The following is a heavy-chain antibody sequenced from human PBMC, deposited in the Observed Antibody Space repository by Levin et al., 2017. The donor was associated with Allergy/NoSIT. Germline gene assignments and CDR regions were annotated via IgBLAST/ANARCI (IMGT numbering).Heavy chain of an antibody. D-gene: IGHD2-8*01. CDR1: CGSINNSY. V-gene: IGHV4-59*01. CDR3: ARSFTYGFDY. CDR2: IYYSGRT. Sequence: SLTLSLPCTVSCGSINNSYWSWIRQPPGKGLEWIGYIYYSGRTNYNTSLKSRVTMSVDTSKNQFSLRLSSVTAADTAVYYCARSFTYGFDYWGQGTLVTVSS. J-gene: IGHJ4*02.